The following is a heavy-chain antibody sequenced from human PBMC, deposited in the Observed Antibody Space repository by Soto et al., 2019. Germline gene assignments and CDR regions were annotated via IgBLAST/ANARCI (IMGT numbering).Heavy chain of an antibody. Sequence: SETLSLTCTVSGGSISSSSYYWGWIRQPPGKGLEWIGSIYYSGSTYYNPSLKSRVTISVDTSKNQFSLKLSSVTAADTAVYYCARHRSYGRKWVATYYFDYWGQGTLVTVSS. D-gene: IGHD5-12*01. V-gene: IGHV4-39*01. J-gene: IGHJ4*02. CDR2: IYYSGST. CDR3: ARHRSYGRKWVATYYFDY. CDR1: GGSISSSSYY.